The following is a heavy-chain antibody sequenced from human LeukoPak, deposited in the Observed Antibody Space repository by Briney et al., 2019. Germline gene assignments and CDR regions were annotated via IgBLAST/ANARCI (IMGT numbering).Heavy chain of an antibody. J-gene: IGHJ4*02. V-gene: IGHV3-30*03. CDR1: GFTFSSYG. D-gene: IGHD3-10*01. Sequence: GGSLRLSCAASGFTFSSYGMHWVRQAPGKGLEWVAVISYDGSNNYYADSVKGRFTISRDNSKNTLYLQMNSLRAEDTAVYYCAHYYGSGSYIGYWGQGTLVTVSS. CDR2: ISYDGSNN. CDR3: AHYYGSGSYIGY.